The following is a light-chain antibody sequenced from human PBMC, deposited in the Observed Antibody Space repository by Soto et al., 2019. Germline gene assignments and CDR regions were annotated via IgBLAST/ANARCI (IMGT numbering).Light chain of an antibody. CDR3: QHYGDSSWT. Sequence: EIVLTQSPGTLSLSPGERATLSCSSDKSVSDTLLTWFQQKPGQAPRLLIFGTSSRAPGTSDRFSGSGSGTDFTLTISRLEPEDVAVYYCQHYGDSSWTVGQGTKVDIK. J-gene: IGKJ1*01. CDR1: KSVSDTL. V-gene: IGKV3-20*01. CDR2: GTS.